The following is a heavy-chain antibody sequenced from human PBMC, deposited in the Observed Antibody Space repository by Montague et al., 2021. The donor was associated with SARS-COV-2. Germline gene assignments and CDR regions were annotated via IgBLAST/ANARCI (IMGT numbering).Heavy chain of an antibody. CDR3: ARVGSGWGYYYYGMDV. D-gene: IGHD6-19*01. Sequence: SRSLSWAASGFTFSSYWMHWVRQAPGKGLVWVSRINSDGSSTSYADSVKGRFTISRDNAKNTLYLQMNSLRAEDTAVYYCARVGSGWGYYYYGMDVWGQGTTVTVSS. V-gene: IGHV3-74*01. CDR1: GFTFSSYW. J-gene: IGHJ6*02. CDR2: INSDGSST.